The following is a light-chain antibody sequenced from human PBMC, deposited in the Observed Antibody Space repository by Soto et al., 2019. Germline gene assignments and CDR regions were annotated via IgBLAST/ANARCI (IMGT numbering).Light chain of an antibody. J-gene: IGKJ1*01. CDR1: QSVSSAY. Sequence: EIVLTQSPGTLSLSPGERATLSCRASQSVSSAYLAWYQHKPGQPPTLLIYAASSRVTGIPDRFSGSGSGTDVTLTISRLEPEDFAVYYCQQYGSSSTWTFGQGTKVAIK. V-gene: IGKV3-20*01. CDR2: AAS. CDR3: QQYGSSSTWT.